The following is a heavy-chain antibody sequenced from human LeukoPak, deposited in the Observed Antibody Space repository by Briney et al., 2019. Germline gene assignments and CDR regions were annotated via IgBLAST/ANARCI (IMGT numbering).Heavy chain of an antibody. CDR3: ARVLEPYNWFDP. CDR2: IFYTGST. CDR1: GGSISSSNYY. Sequence: SETLSLTCTVSGGSISSSNYYWAWIRQPPGKGLEWIANIFYTGSTYYNPSLKSRVTISVDTSKNQFSLRLSSVTATDTAVYYCARVLEPYNWFDPWGQGTLVTVSS. V-gene: IGHV4-39*01. J-gene: IGHJ5*02. D-gene: IGHD1-14*01.